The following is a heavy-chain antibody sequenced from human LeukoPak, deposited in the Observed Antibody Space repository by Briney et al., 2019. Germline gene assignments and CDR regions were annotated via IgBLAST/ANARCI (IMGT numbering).Heavy chain of an antibody. CDR1: GGSISSYY. V-gene: IGHV4-59*01. CDR3: ARDQGYCSGGSCYFDY. Sequence: SETLSLTCTVSGGSISSYYWSWIRQPPGKGLEWIGYIYYSGSTNYNPSLKSRVTISVDTSKNQFSLKLSSVTAADTAVYHCARDQGYCSGGSCYFDYWGQGTLVTVSS. D-gene: IGHD2-15*01. J-gene: IGHJ4*02. CDR2: IYYSGST.